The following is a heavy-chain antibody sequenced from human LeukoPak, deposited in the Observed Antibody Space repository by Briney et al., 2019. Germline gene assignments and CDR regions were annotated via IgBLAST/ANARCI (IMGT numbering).Heavy chain of an antibody. CDR1: GYSISSGYY. CDR2: IYHSGST. V-gene: IGHV4-38-2*02. CDR3: ARGGEGYCSSTSCYSGPGDYYMDV. D-gene: IGHD2-2*01. Sequence: PSETLSLTCTVSGYSISSGYYWGWIRQPPGKGLEWIGSIYHSGSTYYNPSLKSRVTISVDTSKNQFSLKLSSVTAADTAVYYCARGGEGYCSSTSCYSGPGDYYMDVWGKGTTVTVSS. J-gene: IGHJ6*03.